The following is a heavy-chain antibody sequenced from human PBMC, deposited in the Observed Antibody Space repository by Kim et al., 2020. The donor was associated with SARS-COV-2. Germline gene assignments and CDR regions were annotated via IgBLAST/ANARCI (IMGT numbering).Heavy chain of an antibody. CDR3: ARGWYYYDSSGYLDAFDI. J-gene: IGHJ3*02. V-gene: IGHV4-31*02. D-gene: IGHD3-22*01. Sequence: KSRVTISVDTSKNQFSLKLSSVTAADTAVYYCARGWYYYDSSGYLDAFDIWGQGTMVTVSS.